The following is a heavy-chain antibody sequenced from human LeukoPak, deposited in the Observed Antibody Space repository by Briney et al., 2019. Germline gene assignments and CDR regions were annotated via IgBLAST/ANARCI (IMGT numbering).Heavy chain of an antibody. V-gene: IGHV1-46*01. Sequence: ASVKVSCKASGYTFTSYAMNWVRQAPGQGLEWMGIINPSGGSTSYAQKFQGRVTMTRDTSTSTVYMELSSLRSEDTAVYYCALRYCSSTSCPPILSEYYYYMDVWGKGTTVTVSS. CDR1: GYTFTSYA. D-gene: IGHD2-2*01. CDR2: INPSGGST. J-gene: IGHJ6*03. CDR3: ALRYCSSTSCPPILSEYYYYMDV.